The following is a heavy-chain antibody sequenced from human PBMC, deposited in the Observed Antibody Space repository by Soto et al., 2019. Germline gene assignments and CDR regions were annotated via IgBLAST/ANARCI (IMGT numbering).Heavy chain of an antibody. CDR2: ISYDGSNK. J-gene: IGHJ4*02. D-gene: IGHD2-8*01. CDR3: AKGGMVYAIYGIDY. Sequence: GGSLRLSCAASGFTFSSYGMHWVRQAPGKGLEWVAVISYDGSNKYYADSVKGRFTISRDNSKNTLYLQMNSLRAEDTAVYYCAKGGMVYAIYGIDYWGQGTLVTVSS. V-gene: IGHV3-30*18. CDR1: GFTFSSYG.